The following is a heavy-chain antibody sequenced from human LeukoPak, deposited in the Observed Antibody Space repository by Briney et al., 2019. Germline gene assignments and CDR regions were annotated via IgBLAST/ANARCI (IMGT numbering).Heavy chain of an antibody. J-gene: IGHJ4*02. D-gene: IGHD1-26*01. CDR3: AKAPLVGATPHFDY. CDR1: GFTFNLAW. CDR2: IKNKIDGGTT. Sequence: KSGGSLRLSCAASGFTFNLAWINWVRQAPGKGLEWVGRIKNKIDGGTTDYAAPVKGRFTISRDDSKNTVYLQMNSLKSEDTALYYCAKAPLVGATPHFDYWGQGTLVTVSS. V-gene: IGHV3-15*07.